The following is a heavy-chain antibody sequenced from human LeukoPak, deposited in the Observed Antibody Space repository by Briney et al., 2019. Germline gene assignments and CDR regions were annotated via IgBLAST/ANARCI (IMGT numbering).Heavy chain of an antibody. J-gene: IGHJ4*02. D-gene: IGHD5-24*01. CDR2: IYYSGST. V-gene: IGHV4-39*01. CDR3: ARREDGRYTIDY. Sequence: WVRQVPGKGLEWIGYIYYSGSTYYNPSLKSRVTISVDTSKNQFSLKLSSVTAADTAVYYCARREDGRYTIDYWGQGTLVTVSS.